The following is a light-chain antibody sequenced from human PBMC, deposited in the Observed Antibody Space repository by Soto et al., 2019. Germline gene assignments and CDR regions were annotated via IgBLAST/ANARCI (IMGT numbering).Light chain of an antibody. J-gene: IGKJ3*01. CDR1: QDISNY. V-gene: IGKV1-33*01. CDR2: DAS. Sequence: DIQMTQSPSSLSASVGDRVTITCQASQDISNYLNWYQQKPGQATRLLIYDASNLETGVTSKFSGSGSGTDFTFTISSLQPEDSATYYWQQYLNRPISTFGPGTKVDSK. CDR3: QQYLNRPIST.